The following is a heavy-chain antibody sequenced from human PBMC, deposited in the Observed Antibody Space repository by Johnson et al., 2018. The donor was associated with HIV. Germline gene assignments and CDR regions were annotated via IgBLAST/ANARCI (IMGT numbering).Heavy chain of an antibody. Sequence: QVLLVESGGGLVQPGRSLRLSCAASGFTFSSYAMHWVRQAPGQGLEWVAVISYDGSNKYYADSVKGRFTISRDNSENTLYLQRNSLRGEDTAVCYCARDRREYSSSRGPDAFDIWGQGTMVTVSS. D-gene: IGHD6-6*01. CDR1: GFTFSSYA. CDR2: ISYDGSNK. J-gene: IGHJ3*02. CDR3: ARDRREYSSSRGPDAFDI. V-gene: IGHV3-30*04.